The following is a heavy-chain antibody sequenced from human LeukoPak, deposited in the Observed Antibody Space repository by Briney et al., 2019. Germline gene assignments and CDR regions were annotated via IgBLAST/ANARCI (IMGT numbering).Heavy chain of an antibody. CDR1: GFTFSSYW. CDR2: INSDGSST. V-gene: IGHV3-74*01. D-gene: IGHD1-20*01. J-gene: IGHJ4*02. Sequence: GGSLRLSCAASGFTFSSYWMHWVRQAPGKGLVWVSRINSDGSSTSYADSVKGRFTISRDNAKNTLYLQMNSLRAEDTAVYYCAKDHGNWNDEKGPFDYWGQGTLVTVSS. CDR3: AKDHGNWNDEKGPFDY.